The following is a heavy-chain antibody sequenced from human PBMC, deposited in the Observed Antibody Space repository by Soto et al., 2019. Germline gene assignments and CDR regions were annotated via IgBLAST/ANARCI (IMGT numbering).Heavy chain of an antibody. CDR2: IWYDGGNK. CDR1: GFNFSSYV. J-gene: IGHJ4*02. D-gene: IGHD6-19*01. V-gene: IGHV3-33*01. CDR3: ARDGQWLPRDGLRSAYYFDY. Sequence: QVQLVESGGGVVQPGRSLRLSCAASGFNFSSYVMHWVLQAPGKGLEWVAVIWYDGGNKYYADSVKGRFTISRDNSKNTLYLKMNSLRAEDTAVYYCARDGQWLPRDGLRSAYYFDYCGQGTLVTVSS.